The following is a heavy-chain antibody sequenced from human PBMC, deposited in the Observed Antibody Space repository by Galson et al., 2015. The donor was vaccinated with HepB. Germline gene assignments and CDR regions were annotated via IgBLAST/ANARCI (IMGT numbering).Heavy chain of an antibody. D-gene: IGHD3-22*01. CDR1: GGSISGYE. CDR3: ARVQSGYYDAFDI. Sequence: SLTCTVTGGSISGYEWSWLRQPPGKGLEWIGHIYHSGDTKYSPSLTSRVTMSVATSKTQISLRLRAVTTADTATYYCARVQSGYYDAFDIWGHGIMVIVSS. J-gene: IGHJ3*02. CDR2: IYHSGDT. V-gene: IGHV4-59*01.